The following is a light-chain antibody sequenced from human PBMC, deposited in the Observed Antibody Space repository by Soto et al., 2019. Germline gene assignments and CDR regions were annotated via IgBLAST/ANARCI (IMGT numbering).Light chain of an antibody. CDR1: QSTDSW. CDR2: KAS. CDR3: QPYNSYSRT. V-gene: IGKV1-5*03. J-gene: IGKJ1*01. Sequence: DIQMTQSPSTLSATAGDRVTITCRASQSTDSWLAWYQHKPGKAPKLLIFKASTLETGVPSRFSGSGSETEFTLTISSLQPDDSATYYCQPYNSYSRTFGQGTKVDIK.